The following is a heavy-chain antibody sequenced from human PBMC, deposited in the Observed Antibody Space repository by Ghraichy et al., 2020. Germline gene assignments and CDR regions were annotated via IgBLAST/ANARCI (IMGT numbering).Heavy chain of an antibody. CDR2: VWFDGTGK. J-gene: IGHJ3*01. CDR3: VRIAPILDAFDL. V-gene: IGHV3-33*01. CDR1: GFTFSNYG. Sequence: GGSLRLSCAASGFTFSNYGMHWVRLAPGKGLEWVAVVWFDGTGKHYADSVKGRFIISRDNSKRTLDLQMNSLRAEDTAVYYCVRIAPILDAFDLWGQGTMVTVSS.